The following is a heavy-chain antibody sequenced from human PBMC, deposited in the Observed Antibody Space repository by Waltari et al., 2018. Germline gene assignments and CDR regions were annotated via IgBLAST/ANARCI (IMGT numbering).Heavy chain of an antibody. CDR3: AKDTLSGAFDI. V-gene: IGHV3-23*03. J-gene: IGHJ3*02. D-gene: IGHD3-10*01. CDR2: IYSGGST. Sequence: EVQLLESGGGLVQPGGSLRLSCAASGFTFSSYAMSWVCQAPGKGLEWVSVIYSGGSTYYADAVKGRFTISSDNSKNTLYLQMNSLRAEDTAVYYCAKDTLSGAFDIWGQGTMVTVSS. CDR1: GFTFSSYA.